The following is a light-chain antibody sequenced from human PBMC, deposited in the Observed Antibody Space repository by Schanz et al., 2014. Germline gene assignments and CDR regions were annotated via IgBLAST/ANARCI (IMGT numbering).Light chain of an antibody. CDR3: QQYGTSPIT. V-gene: IGKV3-20*01. CDR1: QSVSSSY. J-gene: IGKJ5*01. Sequence: ENVLTQSPGTLSLSPGERATLSCRASQSVSSSYLSWYQQKPGQAPRLLIYGASTRATGLPARFSGSGSGTEFTLTISRLEPDDFAVYYCQQYGTSPITFGQGTRLEI. CDR2: GAS.